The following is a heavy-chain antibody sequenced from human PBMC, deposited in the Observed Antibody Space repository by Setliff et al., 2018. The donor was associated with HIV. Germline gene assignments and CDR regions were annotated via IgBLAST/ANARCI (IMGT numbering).Heavy chain of an antibody. CDR3: VRMSVSAAVYFDS. Sequence: LSLTCTVSGDSISSDDHYWSWLRQTPGKGLEWSGYSFNTASTYYKSSLPSRLTMSIDTSRNQFSLKLRSVTAADTAVFYCVRMSVSAAVYFDSWGQGTLVTVSS. CDR2: SFNTAST. J-gene: IGHJ4*02. V-gene: IGHV4-30-4*08. CDR1: GDSISSDDHY. D-gene: IGHD6-25*01.